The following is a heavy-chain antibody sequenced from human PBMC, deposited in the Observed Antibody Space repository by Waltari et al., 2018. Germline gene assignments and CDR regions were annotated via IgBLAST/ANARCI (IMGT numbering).Heavy chain of an antibody. CDR3: ARDRITGTVWFDP. CDR1: GGSISSGSYY. D-gene: IGHD1-20*01. V-gene: IGHV4-61*02. J-gene: IGHJ5*02. CDR2: IYTSGST. Sequence: QVQLQESGPGLVKPSQTLSLTCTVSGGSISSGSYYWSWIRQPTGKGLEWIGRIYTSGSTNYNPSLKSRVTISVDTSKNQFSLKLSSVTAADTAVYYCARDRITGTVWFDPWGQGTLVTVSS.